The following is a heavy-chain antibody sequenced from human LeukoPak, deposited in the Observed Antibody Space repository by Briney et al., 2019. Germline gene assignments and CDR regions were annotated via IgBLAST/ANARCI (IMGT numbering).Heavy chain of an antibody. CDR2: IRYDGSNK. J-gene: IGHJ3*02. CDR3: AKFPGVRDAFDI. Sequence: GGSLRLSCAASGFSFSSYGMHWVRQAPGKGLEWVAFIRYDGSNKYYADSVKGRFTISRDNSKNTLYLQMNSLRAEDTAVYYCAKFPGVRDAFDIWGQGTMVTVSS. D-gene: IGHD3-10*01. V-gene: IGHV3-30*02. CDR1: GFSFSSYG.